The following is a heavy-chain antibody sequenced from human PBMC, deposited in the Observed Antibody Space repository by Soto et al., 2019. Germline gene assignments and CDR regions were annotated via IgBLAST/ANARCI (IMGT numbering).Heavy chain of an antibody. Sequence: GGSLRLSCAASGFTFSSYAMHWVRQAPGKGLEWVAVISYDGSNKYYADSVKGRFTISRDNSKNTLYLQMNSLRAEDTAVYYCARDGAAAVAGSRGYFDYWGQGTLVTVSS. V-gene: IGHV3-30-3*01. D-gene: IGHD6-19*01. CDR1: GFTFSSYA. CDR3: ARDGAAAVAGSRGYFDY. J-gene: IGHJ4*02. CDR2: ISYDGSNK.